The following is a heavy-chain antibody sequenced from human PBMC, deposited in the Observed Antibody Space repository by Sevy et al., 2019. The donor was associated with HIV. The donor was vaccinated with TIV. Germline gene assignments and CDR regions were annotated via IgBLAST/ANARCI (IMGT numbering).Heavy chain of an antibody. V-gene: IGHV3-48*02. CDR1: GLTFSSDS. Sequence: GGSLRLSCVVSGLTFSSDSMNWVRQAPGKGLEWLAYISSSSRTIYYADSVEGRFTISRDNDKKSVFLQMNNLRDEDXXXXXXXXXXXXXXVRSFDSWGQGTLVTVSS. J-gene: IGHJ4*02. CDR2: ISSSSRTI. D-gene: IGHD3-16*02. CDR3: XXXXXXXXVRSFDS.